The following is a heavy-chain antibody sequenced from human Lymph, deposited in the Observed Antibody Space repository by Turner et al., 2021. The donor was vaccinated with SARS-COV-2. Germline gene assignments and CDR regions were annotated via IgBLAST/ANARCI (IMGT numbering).Heavy chain of an antibody. CDR2: IYSGGST. Sequence: EVQPVESGVGLLPPRGYLRLSCAASGFTVSYNYMTWVRQAPGKGLEWVSVIYSGGSTYYADCVKGRFTISRDSSKNTLYLQMNSLRAEDTAVYYCARDLMEVGGMDVWGQGTTVTVSS. CDR3: ARDLMEVGGMDV. V-gene: IGHV3-53*01. J-gene: IGHJ6*02. CDR1: GFTVSYNY. D-gene: IGHD3-3*01.